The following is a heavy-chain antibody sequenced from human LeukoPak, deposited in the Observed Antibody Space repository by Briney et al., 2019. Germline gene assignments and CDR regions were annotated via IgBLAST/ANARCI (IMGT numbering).Heavy chain of an antibody. CDR1: VFTFSSLA. D-gene: IGHD1-1*01. CDR3: AKGQELDDGVFDS. V-gene: IGHV3-23*01. Sequence: PGGSLRLSCTASVFTFSSLAMTWVRQAPGKGGEWGSTIRSNGDTTYNAESVKGRFTISRDNSKNTLYLELNRLRVEDTATFYCAKGQELDDGVFDSWGQGTMVTVSS. CDR2: IRSNGDTT. J-gene: IGHJ4*02.